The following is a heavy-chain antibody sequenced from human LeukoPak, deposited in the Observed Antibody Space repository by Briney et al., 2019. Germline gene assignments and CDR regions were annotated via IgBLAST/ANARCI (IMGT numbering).Heavy chain of an antibody. Sequence: GGSLRLSCAASGFTFSSYSMNWVRQAPGKGLEWVSSISSSSSYIYYADSVKGRFTISRDNSKNTLYLQMNSLRTKDTAVYYCARRWSFDYWGQGTLVTVSS. CDR1: GFTFSSYS. V-gene: IGHV3-21*01. CDR3: ARRWSFDY. CDR2: ISSSSSYI. J-gene: IGHJ4*02. D-gene: IGHD6-13*01.